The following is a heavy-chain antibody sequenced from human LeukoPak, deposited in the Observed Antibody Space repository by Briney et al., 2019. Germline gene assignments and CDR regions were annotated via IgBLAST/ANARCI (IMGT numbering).Heavy chain of an antibody. V-gene: IGHV4-59*12. D-gene: IGHD3-9*01. Sequence: SETLSLTCTVSGGSISSYYWSWIRQPPGKGLEWIGYIYYSGSTNYNPSLKSRVTISVDTSKNQFSLKLSSVTAADTAVYYCARGRCDILTGHNWFDPWGQGTLVTVSS. CDR2: IYYSGST. J-gene: IGHJ5*02. CDR1: GGSISSYY. CDR3: ARGRCDILTGHNWFDP.